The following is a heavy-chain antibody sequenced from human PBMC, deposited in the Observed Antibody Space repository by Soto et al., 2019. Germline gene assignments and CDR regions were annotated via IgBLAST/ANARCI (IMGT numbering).Heavy chain of an antibody. V-gene: IGHV3-74*03. CDR2: IKSDGSST. CDR1: GFTFSGYW. Sequence: EVQLVESGGGLVQPGGSLRLSCAASGFTFSGYWMHWVRQAPGKGLVWVARIKSDGSSTMYADSVKGRFTISRDNAKNTLYLQMNSLRAEDTAVYYCTKSDWFDPWGQGTLVTVSS. J-gene: IGHJ5*02. CDR3: TKSDWFDP.